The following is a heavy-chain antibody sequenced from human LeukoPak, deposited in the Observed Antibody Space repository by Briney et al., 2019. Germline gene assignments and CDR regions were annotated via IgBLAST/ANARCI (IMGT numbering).Heavy chain of an antibody. CDR1: DGSISSYY. CDR3: ARTYYFGSGSYHFDY. Sequence: SETRSLTCSVSDGSISSYYWSWIRRPPGKALEWIGYIYSSGRTNYNPSLKSRVTISVDTSKNQFSLKLTSVTAADTAVYYCARTYYFGSGSYHFDYWGQGTLVTVSS. D-gene: IGHD3-10*01. V-gene: IGHV4-59*08. J-gene: IGHJ4*02. CDR2: IYSSGRT.